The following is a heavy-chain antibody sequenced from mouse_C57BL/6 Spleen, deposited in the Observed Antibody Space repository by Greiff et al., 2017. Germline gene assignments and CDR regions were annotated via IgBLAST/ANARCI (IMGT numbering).Heavy chain of an antibody. V-gene: IGHV14-2*01. Sequence: VQLQQSGAELVKPGASVKLSCTASGFNIKDYYMHWVKQRTEQGLEWIGRIDPEDGENKYAPKFQGKATITADTSSNTAYLQLSSLTSEDTAVYYCARIYYDITDAMDYWGQGTSVTVSS. CDR3: ARIYYDITDAMDY. J-gene: IGHJ4*01. CDR2: IDPEDGEN. CDR1: GFNIKDYY. D-gene: IGHD2-4*01.